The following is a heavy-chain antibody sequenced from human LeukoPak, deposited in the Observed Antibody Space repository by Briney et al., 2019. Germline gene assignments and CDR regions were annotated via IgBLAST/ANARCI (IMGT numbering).Heavy chain of an antibody. V-gene: IGHV3-48*03. Sequence: PGGSLRLSCAASGFTFSSYEMNWVSQAPGKGLEWVSYISSSGSTIYYADSVKGRFTISRDNAKNSLYLQMNSLRAEDTAVYYCARGGSPDYYGWGSYNYWGQGTLVTVSS. CDR3: ARGGSPDYYGWGSYNY. J-gene: IGHJ4*02. D-gene: IGHD3-10*01. CDR2: ISSSGSTI. CDR1: GFTFSSYE.